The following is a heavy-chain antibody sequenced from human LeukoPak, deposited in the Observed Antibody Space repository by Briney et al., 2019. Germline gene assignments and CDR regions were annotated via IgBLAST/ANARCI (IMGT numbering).Heavy chain of an antibody. D-gene: IGHD5-24*01. CDR3: ARVRMATSRTFDI. CDR1: GYTFTGYY. CDR2: INPNSGGT. Sequence: ASVKVSCKASGYTFTGYYMHWVRQAPGQGLEWMGWINPNSGGTNYAQKFQGGVTMTRDTSISTAYMELSRLRSDDTAVYYCARVRMATSRTFDIWGQGTMVTVSS. V-gene: IGHV1-2*02. J-gene: IGHJ3*02.